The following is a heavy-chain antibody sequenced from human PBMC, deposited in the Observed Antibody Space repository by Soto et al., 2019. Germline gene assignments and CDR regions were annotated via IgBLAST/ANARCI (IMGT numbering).Heavy chain of an antibody. CDR1: GGCMRSDD. Sequence: SETLSLTCTVSGGCMRSDDGSWIRPPPGKGLEWIGYIYYSGSTNYNPSLKSRVTISVDTSKNQFSLKLSSVTAADTAVYYCARHYRGAAGGYFDYWGQGTLVTAPQ. CDR2: IYYSGST. V-gene: IGHV4-59*08. CDR3: ARHYRGAAGGYFDY. J-gene: IGHJ4*02. D-gene: IGHD6-13*01.